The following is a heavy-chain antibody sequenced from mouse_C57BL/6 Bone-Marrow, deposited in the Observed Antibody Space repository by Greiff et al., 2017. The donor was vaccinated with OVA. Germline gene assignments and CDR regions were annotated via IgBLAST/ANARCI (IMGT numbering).Heavy chain of an antibody. J-gene: IGHJ3*01. D-gene: IGHD2-4*01. CDR3: ARDYYDYDGPFAY. CDR2: IHPNSGRT. Sequence: QVQLQQPGAELVKPGASVKLSCKASGYTFTSYWMHWVKQRPGQGLEWIGMIHPNSGRTNYNEKFKSKATLTVDKSSSTAYMQLSSRTSEDAAVDYCARDYYDYDGPFAYWGQGTLVTVSA. V-gene: IGHV1-64*01. CDR1: GYTFTSYW.